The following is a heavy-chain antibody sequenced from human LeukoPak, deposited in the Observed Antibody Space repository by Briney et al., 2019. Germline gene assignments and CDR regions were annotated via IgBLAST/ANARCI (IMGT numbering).Heavy chain of an antibody. CDR2: IIPIFGTA. CDR3: ATLTGGAFDI. V-gene: IGHV1-69*05. D-gene: IGHD1-14*01. J-gene: IGHJ3*02. CDR1: GGTFSSYA. Sequence: SVKVSCKASGGTFSSYAISWVRQAPGQGLEWMGGIIPIFGTANYAQKFQGRVTMTRDTSTSTVYMELSSLRSEDTAVYYCATLTGGAFDIWGQGTMVTVSS.